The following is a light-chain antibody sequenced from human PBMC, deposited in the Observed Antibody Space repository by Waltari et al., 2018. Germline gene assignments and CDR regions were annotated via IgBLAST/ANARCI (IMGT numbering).Light chain of an antibody. Sequence: EIVLTQSPGTLSLSPGERATLFCRASQSVSRALAWYQQKPGQAPRLLLYGASNRATGIPDRFSGSGSGTDFSLTISSLEPEDFAVYYCQHYLRLPATFGQGTKVEIK. J-gene: IGKJ1*01. V-gene: IGKV3-20*01. CDR2: GAS. CDR1: QSVSRA. CDR3: QHYLRLPAT.